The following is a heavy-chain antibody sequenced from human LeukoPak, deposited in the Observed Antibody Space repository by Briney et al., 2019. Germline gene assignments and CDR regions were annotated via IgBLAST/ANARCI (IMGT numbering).Heavy chain of an antibody. Sequence: SGGSLRLSCAASGFTFSSYAMHWVRQAPGKGLEWVAVISYDGSNKYYADSVKGRFTISRDNSKNTLYLQMNSLRAEDTAVYYCAGRGGVWCNWFDPWGQGTLVTVSS. CDR2: ISYDGSNK. CDR1: GFTFSSYA. V-gene: IGHV3-30-3*01. J-gene: IGHJ5*02. CDR3: AGRGGVWCNWFDP. D-gene: IGHD3-16*01.